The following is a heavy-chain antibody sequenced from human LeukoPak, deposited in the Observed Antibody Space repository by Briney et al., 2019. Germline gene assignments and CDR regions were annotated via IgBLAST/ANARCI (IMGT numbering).Heavy chain of an antibody. CDR3: ARLVVPAAYYYYYYYMDV. V-gene: IGHV4-34*01. D-gene: IGHD2-2*01. CDR1: GVSFSGYY. Sequence: SETLSLTCAVYGVSFSGYYWSWIRQPPGKGLEWIGEINHSGSTNYNPSLKSRVTISVDTSKNQFSLKLSSVTAADTAVYYCARLVVPAAYYYYYYYMDVWGKGTTVTVSS. CDR2: INHSGST. J-gene: IGHJ6*03.